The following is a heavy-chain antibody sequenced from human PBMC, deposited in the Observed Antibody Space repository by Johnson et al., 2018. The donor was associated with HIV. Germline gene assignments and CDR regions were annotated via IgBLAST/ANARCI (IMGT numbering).Heavy chain of an antibody. D-gene: IGHD3-16*01. J-gene: IGHJ3*02. CDR1: GFTFSSYA. CDR3: ARGSRYTHDNDDVYLLQAFDI. Sequence: QVQLVESVGGVVQPGRSLRLSCAASGFTFSSYAMHWVRQAPGKGLEWVAVISYDGSNKYYADSVKGRFTISRDNSKNTLYLQMNSLRAEDTAVYYCARGSRYTHDNDDVYLLQAFDIWGQGTMVTVSS. CDR2: ISYDGSNK. V-gene: IGHV3-30*04.